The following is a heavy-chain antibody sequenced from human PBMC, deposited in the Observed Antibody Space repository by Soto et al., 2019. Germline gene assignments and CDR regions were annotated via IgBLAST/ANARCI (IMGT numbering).Heavy chain of an antibody. CDR2: IYYSGST. Sequence: SETLSLTCTVSGGSISSYYWSWIRQPPGKGLEWIGYIYYSGSTNYNPSLKSRVTISVDTSKNQFSLKLSSVTAADTAVYYCSSYLRVFGVVTEEYNWFDPWGQGTLVTVSS. D-gene: IGHD3-3*01. CDR3: SSYLRVFGVVTEEYNWFDP. V-gene: IGHV4-59*01. J-gene: IGHJ5*02. CDR1: GGSISSYY.